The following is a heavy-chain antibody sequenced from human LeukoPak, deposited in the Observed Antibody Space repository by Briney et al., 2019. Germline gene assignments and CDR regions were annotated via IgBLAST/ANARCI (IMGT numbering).Heavy chain of an antibody. CDR2: ISGDGTAR. V-gene: IGHV3-74*01. J-gene: IGHJ5*02. CDR3: VRGRGSYGWFDP. Sequence: GGSLRLSSAASGFISSSNWMHWVRQVPGKGLVWVSRISGDGTARNYADSVKGRFTISRDDAKNTVDLQMNSLRGEDTAVYYCVRGRGSYGWFDPWGQGTLVTVSS. CDR1: GFISSSNW. D-gene: IGHD3-10*01.